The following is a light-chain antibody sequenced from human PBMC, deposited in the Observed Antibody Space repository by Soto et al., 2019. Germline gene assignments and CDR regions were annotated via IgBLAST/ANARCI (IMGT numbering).Light chain of an antibody. Sequence: EIVWTQSPGTLSLSPGERASLSCRASQSVSSSYLAWYQQKPVQAPRLLIYGVSSRATGIPDRFSGSGSGTDFTLTISRLEPEDFAVYYCQQYGDSPWTFGQGTKVEIK. CDR1: QSVSSSY. V-gene: IGKV3-20*01. CDR3: QQYGDSPWT. J-gene: IGKJ1*01. CDR2: GVS.